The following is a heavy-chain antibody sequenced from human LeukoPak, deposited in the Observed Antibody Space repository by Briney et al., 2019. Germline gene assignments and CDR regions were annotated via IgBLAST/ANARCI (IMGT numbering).Heavy chain of an antibody. CDR3: ARGGDYSSSWYYYYGMDV. CDR1: GGSISSGDYY. J-gene: IGHJ6*02. CDR2: IYHSGST. V-gene: IGHV4-30-2*01. D-gene: IGHD6-13*01. Sequence: PSETLSLTCTVSGGSISSGDYYWSWIRQPPGKGLEWIGYIYHSGSTYYNPSLKSRVTISVDRSKNQFSLKLSSVTAADTAVYYCARGGDYSSSWYYYYGMDVWGQGTTVTVSS.